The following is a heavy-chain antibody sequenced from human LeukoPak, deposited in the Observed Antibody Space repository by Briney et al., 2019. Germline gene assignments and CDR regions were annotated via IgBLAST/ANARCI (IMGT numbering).Heavy chain of an antibody. CDR2: ISSYNGNT. J-gene: IGHJ4*02. CDR1: GYTFTSYG. V-gene: IGHV1-18*01. D-gene: IGHD6-19*01. CDR3: ARGPAGGKYFDY. Sequence: ASVKVSCKASGYTFTSYGISWVRQAPGQGLEWMGWISSYNGNTNYAQKLQGRVTMSTDTSTGTAYMELRSLRSDDTAVYYCARGPAGGKYFDYWGQGTLVTVSS.